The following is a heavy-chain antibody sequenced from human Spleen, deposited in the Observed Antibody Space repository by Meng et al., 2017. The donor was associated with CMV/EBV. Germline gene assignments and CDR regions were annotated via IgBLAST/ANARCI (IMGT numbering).Heavy chain of an antibody. CDR1: GFTFSSYA. D-gene: IGHD5-24*01. J-gene: IGHJ4*02. CDR3: ARDAEMATITHFDY. CDR2: ISYDGSNK. Sequence: SGFTFSSYAMHWVRQAPGKGLEWVAVISYDGSNKYYADSVKGRFTISRDNSKNTLYLQMNSLRAEDTAVYYCARDAEMATITHFDYWGQGTLVTVSS. V-gene: IGHV3-30*04.